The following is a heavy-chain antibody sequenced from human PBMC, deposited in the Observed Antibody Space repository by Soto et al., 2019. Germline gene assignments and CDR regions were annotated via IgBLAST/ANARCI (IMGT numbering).Heavy chain of an antibody. V-gene: IGHV1-18*01. D-gene: IGHD3-10*01. CDR2: VSSYNGNT. CDR3: ARKVEGSYSPADF. Sequence: QVQLVQSGPEVKKPGASVTVSCKTSGYTFTDHGIDWVRQAPGQGLEWVGWVSSYNGNTNYAYNLKDRVIMTTDASTGTAYMELRGLRSDDTGVYYCARKVEGSYSPADFWGQGTPVTVSS. J-gene: IGHJ4*02. CDR1: GYTFTDHG.